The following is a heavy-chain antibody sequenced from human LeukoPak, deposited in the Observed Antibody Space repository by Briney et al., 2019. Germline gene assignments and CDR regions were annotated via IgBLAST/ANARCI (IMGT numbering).Heavy chain of an antibody. CDR3: ARGDSAARPEAWDY. D-gene: IGHD6-6*01. CDR1: GYTFTNYW. Sequence: GESLKISCKGSGYTFTNYWIGWVRQMPGKGLEWMGIIYPGDSDTRYRPSFQGQVTISVDKSISTAYLQWSSLKASDTAMYYCARGDSAARPEAWDYWGQGTLVTVSS. J-gene: IGHJ4*02. V-gene: IGHV5-51*01. CDR2: IYPGDSDT.